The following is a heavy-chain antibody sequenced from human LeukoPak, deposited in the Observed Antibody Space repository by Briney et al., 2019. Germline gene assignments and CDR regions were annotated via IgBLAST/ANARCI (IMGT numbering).Heavy chain of an antibody. CDR2: SRDKANSYTT. CDR1: GFTFSDHY. Sequence: GGSLRLSCTVSGFTFSDHYMEWVRQAPGKGLEWVGRSRDKANSYTTEFAASVKGRFTLSRDDSKNSLYLHMNSLKTEDTAIYYCVRTQSNGLHVFDTWGQGTKVTVSS. V-gene: IGHV3-72*01. CDR3: VRTQSNGLHVFDT. D-gene: IGHD2-8*01. J-gene: IGHJ3*02.